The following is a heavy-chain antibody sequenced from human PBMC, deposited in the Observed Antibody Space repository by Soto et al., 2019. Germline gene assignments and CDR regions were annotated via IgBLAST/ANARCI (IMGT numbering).Heavy chain of an antibody. V-gene: IGHV4-59*01. CDR2: IYYSGSP. Sequence: PSETLSLTCTVSGGSIRSYYWSWIRQPPGKGLEWIGYIYYSGSPTYNPSLKSRVTISLDTSKNQFSLKLSSVTAADTAVYYCARRDGSGTCFDYWGQGTLVTVSS. CDR3: ARRDGSGTCFDY. D-gene: IGHD3-10*01. CDR1: GGSIRSYY. J-gene: IGHJ4*02.